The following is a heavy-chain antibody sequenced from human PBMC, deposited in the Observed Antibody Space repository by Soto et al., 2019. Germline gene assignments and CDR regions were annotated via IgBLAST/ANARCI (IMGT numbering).Heavy chain of an antibody. Sequence: GESLKSSCKGSGYSFTSYWIGWVRQMPGKGLEWMGIIYPGDSDTRYSPSFQGQVTISADKSISTAYMQWSSLKASDTATYYCESFPRGSDFDYRGEGTLVPVSP. CDR2: IYPGDSDT. V-gene: IGHV5-51*01. J-gene: IGHJ4*02. CDR1: GYSFTSYW. CDR3: ESFPRGSDFDY.